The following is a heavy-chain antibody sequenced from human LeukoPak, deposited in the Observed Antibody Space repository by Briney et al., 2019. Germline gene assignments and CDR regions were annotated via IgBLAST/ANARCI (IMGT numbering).Heavy chain of an antibody. CDR1: GYIFSAHH. Sequence: ASVTVSSKASGYIFSAHHLHWLRQAPGQEPEWMAWINPATGGTQYKQKFQGRITVTRDTSIRTTYMELSSLTSGDTAVYYCARGWSGGDDNWGQGTLVTVSS. J-gene: IGHJ4*02. V-gene: IGHV1-2*02. CDR3: ARGWSGGDDN. CDR2: INPATGGT. D-gene: IGHD3-3*01.